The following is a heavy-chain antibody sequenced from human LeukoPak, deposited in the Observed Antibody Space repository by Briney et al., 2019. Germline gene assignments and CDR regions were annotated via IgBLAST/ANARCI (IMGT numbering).Heavy chain of an antibody. J-gene: IGHJ3*02. V-gene: IGHV3-72*01. Sequence: GGSLRLSCAASGFIFSDHYMDWVRQAPGKGLEWVGRSRKKSQSYRTEYASSVKGTFTISRDDSKNSLFLQMKSLKIEDTAMYYCVRLGSPGNDAFDIWGQGTMVTVSS. CDR2: SRKKSQSYRT. CDR1: GFIFSDHY. D-gene: IGHD3-16*01. CDR3: VRLGSPGNDAFDI.